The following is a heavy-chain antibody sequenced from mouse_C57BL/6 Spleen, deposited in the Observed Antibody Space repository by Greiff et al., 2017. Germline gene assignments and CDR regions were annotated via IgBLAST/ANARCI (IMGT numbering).Heavy chain of an antibody. CDR2: IYPGNGDT. CDR1: GYTFTSYN. CDR3: ARGEEFLITSVISTWYIDY. J-gene: IGHJ2*02. D-gene: IGHD1-1*01. V-gene: IGHV1-12*01. Sequence: QVQLKESGAELVRPGASVKMSCKASGYTFTSYNMHWVKQTPRQGLEWIGAIYPGNGDTSYNQKFKGKATLTVDKSSSTAYMQLSSLTSEDSAVYCLARGEEFLITSVISTWYIDYWGQGTSLTVSS.